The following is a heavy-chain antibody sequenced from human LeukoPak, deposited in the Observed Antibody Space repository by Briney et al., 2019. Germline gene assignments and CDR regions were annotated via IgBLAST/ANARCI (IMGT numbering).Heavy chain of an antibody. CDR3: ARADSPRHQLKFYCYMDV. CDR2: IHYSGST. D-gene: IGHD2-2*01. CDR1: GGSISSGDYY. V-gene: IGHV4-31*03. J-gene: IGHJ6*03. Sequence: PSETLSLTCIVSGGSISSGDYYWTWIRQHPGKGLEWIGYIHYSGSTYYNPSLKSRVTISVDTSKQQFSLNLSSVTAADTAVYYCARADSPRHQLKFYCYMDVWGKGTTVTVSS.